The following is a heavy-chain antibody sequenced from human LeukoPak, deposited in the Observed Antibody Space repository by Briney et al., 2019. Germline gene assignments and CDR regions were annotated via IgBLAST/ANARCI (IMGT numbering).Heavy chain of an antibody. V-gene: IGHV3-9*01. CDR1: GFTFDDYA. J-gene: IGHJ6*02. CDR2: ISWNSGSI. D-gene: IGHD1-14*01. CDR3: AKDLFNGMAVLSYGMDV. Sequence: PGGSLRLSCAASGFTFDDYAMHWVRQAPGKGLEWASGISWNSGSIGYADSVKGRFTISRDNAKNSLYLQMNSLRAEDTALYYCAKDLFNGMAVLSYGMDVWGQGTTVTVSS.